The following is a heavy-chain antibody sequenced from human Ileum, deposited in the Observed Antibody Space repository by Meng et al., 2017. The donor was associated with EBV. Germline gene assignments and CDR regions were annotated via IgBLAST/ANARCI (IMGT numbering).Heavy chain of an antibody. CDR1: GFSFDTFD. V-gene: IGHV3-30*18. CDR2: ISYDENIK. Sequence: GQLVESGGGWVQPGRSLRVSCEASGFSFDTFDMHWARQAPGKGLEWVAVISYDENIKFYADSVKGRFTISRDNSKNTLYLQLNSLRPDDTAFYYCTNLSFWGQGTLVTVSS. J-gene: IGHJ4*02. CDR3: TNLSF. D-gene: IGHD2/OR15-2a*01.